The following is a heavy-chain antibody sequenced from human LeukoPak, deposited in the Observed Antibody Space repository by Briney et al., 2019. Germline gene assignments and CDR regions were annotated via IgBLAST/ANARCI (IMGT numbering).Heavy chain of an antibody. Sequence: ESREISGKGSEYSLTSYWIGWVRQMPRKCLEWMGIIYPGASATRYSPSFHVQVTNSAYKSTTAANLQRSSLKASDTAMYYCAREVGSRGRWLQLGAFDIWGQGTMVTVSS. J-gene: IGHJ3*02. CDR2: IYPGASAT. CDR3: AREVGSRGRWLQLGAFDI. V-gene: IGHV5-51*01. D-gene: IGHD5-24*01. CDR1: EYSLTSYW.